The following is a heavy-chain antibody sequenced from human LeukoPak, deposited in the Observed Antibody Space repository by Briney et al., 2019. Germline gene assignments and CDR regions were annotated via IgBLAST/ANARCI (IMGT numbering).Heavy chain of an antibody. CDR3: AREGCSGGSCYPNGPFDP. CDR2: IYSGGST. V-gene: IGHV3-66*01. Sequence: GGSLRLSCAASGFTVSSNYMSWVRQAPGKGLEWVSVIYSGGSTYYADSVKGRFTISRDNSKNTLYLQMNSLRAEDTAVYYCAREGCSGGSCYPNGPFDPWGQGTLATVSS. CDR1: GFTVSSNY. J-gene: IGHJ5*02. D-gene: IGHD2-15*01.